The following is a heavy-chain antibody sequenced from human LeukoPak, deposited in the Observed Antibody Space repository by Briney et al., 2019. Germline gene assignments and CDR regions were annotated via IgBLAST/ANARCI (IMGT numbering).Heavy chain of an antibody. D-gene: IGHD3-22*01. CDR2: IWCDGSNK. CDR1: GFTFSSYG. J-gene: IGHJ6*02. V-gene: IGHV3-33*01. Sequence: GSLRLSCAASGFTFSSYGMNWVGQAPGKGLEWVAVIWCDGSNKYYADSVKGRFTISRDNSKNTLYLQMNSLRAEDTAVYYCARDDSSGYYIYYYYGMDVWGQGTAVTVSS. CDR3: ARDDSSGYYIYYYYGMDV.